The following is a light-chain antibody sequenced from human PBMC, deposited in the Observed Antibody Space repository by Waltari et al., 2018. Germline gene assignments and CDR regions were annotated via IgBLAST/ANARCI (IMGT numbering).Light chain of an antibody. V-gene: IGLV2-14*03. J-gene: IGLJ2*01. CDR2: DVS. Sequence: QSALTQPASVSGSPGQSTTISCTGPNSDIDAYDYVAWYQQHPGKAPKLILYDVSGRPSGISNRFSGSKSDNTASLTISGLQDEDEADYYCSSYATSNTVVFGGGTKVTVL. CDR3: SSYATSNTVV. CDR1: NSDIDAYDY.